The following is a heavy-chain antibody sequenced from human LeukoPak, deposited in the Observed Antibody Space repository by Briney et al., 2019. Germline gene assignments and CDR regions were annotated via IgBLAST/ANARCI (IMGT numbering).Heavy chain of an antibody. V-gene: IGHV3-49*03. J-gene: IGHJ4*02. CDR2: IRHREYGGTA. CDR3: TRERAGDVDY. CDR1: GFNFGVVA. Sequence: GGSLRLSCATSGFNFGVVAMDWIRQAPGKGLEWVGFIRHREYGGTAEYAASVNGRFAISRDDSKSIVYLQMNDLRTEDTGVYYCTRERAGDVDYWGLGTLVTVSS.